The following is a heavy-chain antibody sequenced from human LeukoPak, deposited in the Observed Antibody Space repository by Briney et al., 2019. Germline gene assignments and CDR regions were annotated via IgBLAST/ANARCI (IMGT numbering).Heavy chain of an antibody. Sequence: PSETLSLTCTVSGGSINNYYWSWIRQPAGKGLEWIGRIYSSGSTNHNPSLESRVTMSVDTSKNQLSLKLSSVTAADTAVYYCAKWDGDAFDIWGQGTMVTVSS. CDR3: AKWDGDAFDI. J-gene: IGHJ3*02. CDR2: IYSSGST. D-gene: IGHD1-26*01. V-gene: IGHV4-4*07. CDR1: GGSINNYY.